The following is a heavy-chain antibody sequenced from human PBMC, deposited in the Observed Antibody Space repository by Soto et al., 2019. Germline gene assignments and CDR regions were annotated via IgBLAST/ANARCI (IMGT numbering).Heavy chain of an antibody. CDR3: AKEQGSRWYEIDY. D-gene: IGHD6-13*01. CDR2: ISGSGGST. J-gene: IGHJ4*02. CDR1: GFTFSNYA. V-gene: IGHV3-23*01. Sequence: GGSLRLSWAASGFTFSNYAVTWVRQAQGKGLEWVSTISGSGGSTYYADSVKGRFTISRDNSKNTLYLQMNSLRAEDTAVYYYAKEQGSRWYEIDYRGQGTLGTGSS.